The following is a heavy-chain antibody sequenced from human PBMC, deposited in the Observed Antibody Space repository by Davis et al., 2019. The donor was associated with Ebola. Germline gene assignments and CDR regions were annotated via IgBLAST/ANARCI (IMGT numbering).Heavy chain of an antibody. D-gene: IGHD3/OR15-3a*01. CDR1: GYTFTDYY. V-gene: IGHV1-8*02. Sequence: ASVKVSCKASGYTFTDYYIHWVRQAPGQGLEWMGRINPNSGNTGYAQNFQARVSMTRNTSISTAYMELSSLRSEDTAVYYCARGTRTLDIWGQGTTVTVSS. J-gene: IGHJ3*02. CDR3: ARGTRTLDI. CDR2: INPNSGNT.